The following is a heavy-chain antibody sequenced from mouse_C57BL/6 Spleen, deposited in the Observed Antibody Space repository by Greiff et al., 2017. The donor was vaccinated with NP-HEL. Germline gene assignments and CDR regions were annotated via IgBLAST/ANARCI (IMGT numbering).Heavy chain of an antibody. D-gene: IGHD2-2*01. CDR1: GYTFTSYW. CDR3: ARGGGYDVLYSDN. Sequence: VQLQQPGAELVRPGSSVKLSCKASGYTFTSYWMHWVKQRPIQGLEWIGNIDPSDSETHYNQKFKDKATLTVDKSSSTAYMQLSSLTSEDSAVYYCARGGGYDVLYSDNWGQGTTLTVSS. J-gene: IGHJ2*01. V-gene: IGHV1-52*01. CDR2: IDPSDSET.